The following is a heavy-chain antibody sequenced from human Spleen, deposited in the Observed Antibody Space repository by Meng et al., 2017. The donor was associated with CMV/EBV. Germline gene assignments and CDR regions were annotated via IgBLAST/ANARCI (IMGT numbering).Heavy chain of an antibody. CDR3: ASGLGGSYYFDY. V-gene: IGHV6-1*01. J-gene: IGHJ4*02. CDR2: TYYRSKWYS. CDR1: GHSVSSQCAG. D-gene: IGHD1-26*01. Sequence: SETLSLTCAISGHSVSSQCAGWNWIRQSPSRGLEWLGRTYYRSKWYSDYALSVKGRMTINPDTSKNQFSLQLNSVTPDDTAVYYCASGLGGSYYFDYWGQGTLVTVSS.